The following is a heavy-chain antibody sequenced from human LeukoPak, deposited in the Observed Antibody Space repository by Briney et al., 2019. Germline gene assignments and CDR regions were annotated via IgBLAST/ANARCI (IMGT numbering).Heavy chain of an antibody. CDR2: IKQDGSEK. D-gene: IGHD3-22*01. J-gene: IGHJ4*02. Sequence: GGSLRLSCAASGFTFSSYWMSWVRQAPGKGLEWVANIKQDGSEKYYVDSVKGRFTISRDNAKNSLYLQMNSLRAEDTAVYYCARVTYYYDSSGPGDFDYWGQGTLVTVSS. V-gene: IGHV3-7*01. CDR3: ARVTYYYDSSGPGDFDY. CDR1: GFTFSSYW.